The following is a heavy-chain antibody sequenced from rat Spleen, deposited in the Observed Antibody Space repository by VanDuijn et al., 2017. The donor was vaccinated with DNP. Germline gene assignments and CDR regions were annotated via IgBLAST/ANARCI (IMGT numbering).Heavy chain of an antibody. J-gene: IGHJ2*01. V-gene: IGHV5-46*01. CDR3: AKDLRVYYGFGDY. CDR1: GFTFSSFP. Sequence: EVQLVESGGGLVQPGRSMKLSCAASGFTFSSFPMAWVRQAPTKGLEWVATISTSGGSTYYRDSVKGRFTISRDNADHTLYLQMNSLRSEDTATYYCAKDLRVYYGFGDYWGQGVMVTVSS. CDR2: ISTSGGST. D-gene: IGHD1-6*01.